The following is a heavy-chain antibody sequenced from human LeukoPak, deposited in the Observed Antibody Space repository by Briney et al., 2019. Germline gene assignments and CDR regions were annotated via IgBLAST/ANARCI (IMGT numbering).Heavy chain of an antibody. CDR1: GFTFDDYA. Sequence: GGSLRLSCAASGFTFDDYAMHWVRQAPGKGLEWVSGISWNSGSIGNADSVKGRFTISRDNAKNSLYLQMNSLRAEDTALYYCAKELGGSYTEINDAFDIWGQGTMVTVSS. CDR3: AKELGGSYTEINDAFDI. CDR2: ISWNSGSI. V-gene: IGHV3-9*01. D-gene: IGHD1-26*01. J-gene: IGHJ3*02.